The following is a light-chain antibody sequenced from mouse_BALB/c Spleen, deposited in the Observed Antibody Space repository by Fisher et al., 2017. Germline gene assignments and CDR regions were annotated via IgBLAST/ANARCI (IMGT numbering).Light chain of an antibody. J-gene: IGKJ5*01. Sequence: IVMTQSPAIMSASPGEKVTLTCSASSSVSSSYLYWYQQKPGSSPKLWIYSTSNLASGVPARFSGSGSGTSYSLTISSMEAEDAASYFCHQWSSYPPFGAGTKLELK. CDR1: SSVSSSY. CDR3: HQWSSYPP. CDR2: STS. V-gene: IGKV4-79*01.